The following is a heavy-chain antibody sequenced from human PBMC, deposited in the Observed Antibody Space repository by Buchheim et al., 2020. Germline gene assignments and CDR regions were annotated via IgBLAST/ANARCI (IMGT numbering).Heavy chain of an antibody. CDR2: IYYSGST. Sequence: QVQLQESGPGLVKPSETLSLTCTVSGGSISSYYWSWIRQPPGKGLEWIGYIYYSGSTNYNPSLKSRVTISVDTSKNQFSLKLSSVTAADTAVYYCASYTSVRAPRYYYGSGSYRNWGQGTL. V-gene: IGHV4-59*01. J-gene: IGHJ4*02. CDR3: ASYTSVRAPRYYYGSGSYRN. CDR1: GGSISSYY. D-gene: IGHD3-10*01.